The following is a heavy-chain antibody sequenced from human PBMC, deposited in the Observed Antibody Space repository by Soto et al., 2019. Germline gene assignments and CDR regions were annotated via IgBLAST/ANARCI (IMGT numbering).Heavy chain of an antibody. D-gene: IGHD3-16*01. J-gene: IGHJ6*02. V-gene: IGHV4-39*07. Sequence: SETLSLTCSVSGTSIRNTGDYWAWIRQTPGRGLEWIGSFNFGGNTYYSPSLKSRVTIAIDTSKSQFSLRLTSVTAADTAVYYCARDGGEIWNNIFYYSGMDVWGQGTTVTVSS. CDR2: FNFGGNT. CDR1: GTSIRNTGDY. CDR3: ARDGGEIWNNIFYYSGMDV.